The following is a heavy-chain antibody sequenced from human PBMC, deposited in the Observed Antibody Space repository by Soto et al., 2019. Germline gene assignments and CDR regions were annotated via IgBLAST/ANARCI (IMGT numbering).Heavy chain of an antibody. V-gene: IGHV3-48*01. CDR3: ARGNGALPRTYAFDF. D-gene: IGHD4-17*01. Sequence: GGSLRLSCAASGFTFTSYSMNWVRQAPGKGLEWVSYISSSSSTIYYADSVKGRFTISRDNAKNSLYLQMNSLRAEDTAVYYCARGNGALPRTYAFDFWGQGTMVTVSS. J-gene: IGHJ3*01. CDR1: GFTFTSYS. CDR2: ISSSSSTI.